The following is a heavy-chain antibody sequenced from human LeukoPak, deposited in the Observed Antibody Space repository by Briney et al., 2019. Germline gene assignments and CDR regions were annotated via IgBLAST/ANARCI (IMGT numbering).Heavy chain of an antibody. CDR3: ARGADGVSSNSRGWFDP. CDR2: ISTSSSYI. Sequence: PGGSLRLSCAASGFTFSSYEMNWVRRAPGKGLEWVSSISTSSSYIYYADSVRGRFTISRDNAKNSLYLQMNSLRAEDTAVYSCARGADGVSSNSRGWFDPWGQGTLVTVSS. CDR1: GFTFSSYE. D-gene: IGHD2-15*01. V-gene: IGHV3-21*01. J-gene: IGHJ5*02.